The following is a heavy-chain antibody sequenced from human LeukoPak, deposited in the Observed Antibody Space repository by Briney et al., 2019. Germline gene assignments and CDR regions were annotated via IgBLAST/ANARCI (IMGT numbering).Heavy chain of an antibody. CDR3: AREAAVAGNFDY. Sequence: TSETLSLTCTVSGGSISSSSYYWGWIRQPPGKGLKWIGSIYYDGSTYYNPSLKSRVTISVDTSKNQFSLKLSSVTAADTAVYYCAREAAVAGNFDYWGQGTLVTVSS. CDR2: IYYDGST. CDR1: GGSISSSSYY. V-gene: IGHV4-39*02. D-gene: IGHD6-19*01. J-gene: IGHJ4*02.